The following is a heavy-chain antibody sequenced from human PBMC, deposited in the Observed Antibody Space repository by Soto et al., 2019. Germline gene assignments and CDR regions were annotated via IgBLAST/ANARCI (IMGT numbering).Heavy chain of an antibody. V-gene: IGHV4-59*01. D-gene: IGHD6-19*01. CDR2: IYYSGST. Sequence: SETLSLTCTASGGSISSYYWSWIRQPPGKGLEWIGYIYYSGSTNYNPSLKSRVTISVDTSKNQFSLKLSSVTAADTAVYYCAGRNIAVASYYYYYMDVWGKGTTVTVSS. CDR3: AGRNIAVASYYYYYMDV. J-gene: IGHJ6*03. CDR1: GGSISSYY.